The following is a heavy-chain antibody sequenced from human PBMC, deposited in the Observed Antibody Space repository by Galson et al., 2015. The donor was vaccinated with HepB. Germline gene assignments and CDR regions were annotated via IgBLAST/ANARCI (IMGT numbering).Heavy chain of an antibody. CDR3: ARDKDVPGLWFGDLTTPTYYYFGMDV. CDR2: FEPEEGGT. Sequence: SVKVSCKVSGATFTNLAMHWVRQSPLKGLEWLGGFEPEEGGTVYAQKFQGRVIMTEDTSTDTSYLELRGLTSDDTAIYYCARDKDVPGLWFGDLTTPTYYYFGMDVWGQGTTVTV. V-gene: IGHV1-24*01. J-gene: IGHJ6*02. D-gene: IGHD3-10*01. CDR1: GATFTNLA.